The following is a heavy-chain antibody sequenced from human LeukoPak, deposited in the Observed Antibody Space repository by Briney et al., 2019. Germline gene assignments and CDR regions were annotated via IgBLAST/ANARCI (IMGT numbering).Heavy chain of an antibody. V-gene: IGHV6-1*01. D-gene: IGHD4-17*01. Sequence: SQTLSLTCAISGDSVSSNSAAWNWIRQSPSRGLEWLGRTYYRSKWYNDYAVSVKSRITINPDTSKNQLSLQLNSVTPEDTAVYYCARDRGALRSYFYYGMDVWGQGTTVTVSS. J-gene: IGHJ6*02. CDR3: ARDRGALRSYFYYGMDV. CDR1: GDSVSSNSAA. CDR2: TYYRSKWYN.